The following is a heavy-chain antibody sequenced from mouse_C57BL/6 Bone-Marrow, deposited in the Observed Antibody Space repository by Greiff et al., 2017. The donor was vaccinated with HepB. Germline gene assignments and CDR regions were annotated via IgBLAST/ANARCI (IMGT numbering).Heavy chain of an antibody. V-gene: IGHV1-59*01. Sequence: QVQLQQSGAELVRPGTSVKLSCKASGYTFTSYWMHWVKQRPGQGLEWIGVIDPSDSYTNYNQKFKGKATLTVDTSSSTAYMQLSSLTSEDSAVYYCARRGYLLWLRRGAMDYWGQGTSVTVSS. CDR3: ARRGYLLWLRRGAMDY. CDR2: IDPSDSYT. D-gene: IGHD2-2*01. J-gene: IGHJ4*01. CDR1: GYTFTSYW.